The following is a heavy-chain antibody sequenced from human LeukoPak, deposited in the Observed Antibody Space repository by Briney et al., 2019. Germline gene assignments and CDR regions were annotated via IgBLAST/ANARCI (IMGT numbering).Heavy chain of an antibody. CDR3: ARGPHRFGELLLSSFDY. V-gene: IGHV3-74*01. Sequence: GGSLRLSCAASGFTFSSYWMHWVRQAPGKGLVWVSRINTDGSSTSYADSVKGRFTISRDNSKNTLYLQMNSLRAEDTAVFYCARGPHRFGELLLSSFDYWGQGTLVTVSS. CDR1: GFTFSSYW. CDR2: INTDGSST. D-gene: IGHD3-10*01. J-gene: IGHJ4*02.